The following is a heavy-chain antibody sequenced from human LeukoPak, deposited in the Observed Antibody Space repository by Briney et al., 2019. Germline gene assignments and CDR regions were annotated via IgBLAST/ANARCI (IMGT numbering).Heavy chain of an antibody. CDR3: AGFDYYDSSGSFDY. V-gene: IGHV1-69*13. J-gene: IGHJ4*02. Sequence: ASVKVSCKASGGTFSSYAISWVRQAPGQGLEWMGGIIPIFGTANYAQKFQGRVTITADESTSTAYMELSSLRSEDTAVYYCAGFDYYDSSGSFDYWGQGTLVTVSS. CDR1: GGTFSSYA. CDR2: IIPIFGTA. D-gene: IGHD3-22*01.